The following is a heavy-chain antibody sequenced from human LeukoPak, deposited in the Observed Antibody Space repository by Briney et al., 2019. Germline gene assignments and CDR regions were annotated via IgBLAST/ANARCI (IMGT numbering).Heavy chain of an antibody. Sequence: SETLSLTCTVSSGSICGYVWSWIRQPPGKGVVWIGYIYYSGGTSYSPSLKSRVTISLDTSKNQFSLTLSSVTAADTALYYGARGRSGGDWFDPWGQGTLVTVSS. D-gene: IGHD3-10*01. CDR1: SGSICGYV. V-gene: IGHV4-59*08. CDR3: ARGRSGGDWFDP. CDR2: IYYSGGT. J-gene: IGHJ5*02.